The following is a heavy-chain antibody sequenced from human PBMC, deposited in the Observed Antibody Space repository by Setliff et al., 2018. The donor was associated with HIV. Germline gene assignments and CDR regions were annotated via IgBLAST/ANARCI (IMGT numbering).Heavy chain of an antibody. CDR2: IYHSGST. Sequence: SETLSLTCAVSGGSISRSNWWSWVRQPPGKGLEWIGEIYHSGSTNYNPSLKSRVTISVDKSKNPFSLKLSSVTAADTAVYYCARGVAVAATHDAFDIWGQGTMVTVSS. V-gene: IGHV4-4*02. CDR3: ARGVAVAATHDAFDI. D-gene: IGHD6-19*01. CDR1: GGSISRSNW. J-gene: IGHJ3*02.